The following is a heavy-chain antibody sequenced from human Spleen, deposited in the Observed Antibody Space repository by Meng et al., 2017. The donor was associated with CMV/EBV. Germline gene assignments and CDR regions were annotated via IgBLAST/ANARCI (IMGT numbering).Heavy chain of an antibody. CDR3: AKDDRTFDILTGYYNY. CDR2: ISYDGSNK. D-gene: IGHD3-9*01. J-gene: IGHJ4*02. Sequence: GESLKISCAASGFTFSSYAMHRVRQAPGKGLEWVAVISYDGSNKYYADSVKGRFTVSRDNAKNSLFLQMNSLRPEDTALYYCAKDDRTFDILTGYYNYWGRGTLVTVSS. V-gene: IGHV3-30-3*01. CDR1: GFTFSSYA.